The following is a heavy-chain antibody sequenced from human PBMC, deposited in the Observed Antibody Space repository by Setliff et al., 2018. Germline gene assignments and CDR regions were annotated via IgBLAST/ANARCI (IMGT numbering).Heavy chain of an antibody. D-gene: IGHD2-8*02. V-gene: IGHV4-38-2*01. CDR1: GYSISSGYY. Sequence: SETLSLTCAVSGYSISSGYYWGWIRQPPGKGLEWIVTIYYRGSTNYNPSLKSRVTISVDTSKNQFSLKLSSVTAADTALYYCTVYNTGSSKDHYWGQGTPVTVSS. CDR2: IYYRGST. CDR3: TVYNTGSSKDHY. J-gene: IGHJ4*02.